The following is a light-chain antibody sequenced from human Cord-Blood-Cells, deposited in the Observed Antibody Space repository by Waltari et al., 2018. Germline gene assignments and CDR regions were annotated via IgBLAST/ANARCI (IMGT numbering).Light chain of an antibody. J-gene: IGKJ5*01. CDR2: GAS. CDR1: QSVSSN. CDR3: QQYNNWPPST. V-gene: IGKV3-15*01. Sequence: EIVMTQSPSTRSVSPGETATLSSRARQSVSSNLAWYQQKPGQAPSLLIYGASTRATGITARFSGSGSGTEFTLTISSRQSEDFEVYYCQQYNNWPPSTFGQGTRLEIK.